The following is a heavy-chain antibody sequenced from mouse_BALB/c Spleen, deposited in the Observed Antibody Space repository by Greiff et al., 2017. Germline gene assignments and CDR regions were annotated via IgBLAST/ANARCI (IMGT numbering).Heavy chain of an antibody. CDR3: ARHYYGSSPYFDV. CDR2: IDPENGNT. Sequence: EVQLQQSGAELVRPGALVKLSCKASGFNINDYYMHWVQQRPEQGLEWIGWIDPENGNTIYDPKFQGKASITADTPSNTAYLQLSSLTSEDTAVYFCARHYYGSSPYFDVWGAGTTVTVSS. V-gene: IGHV14-1*02. D-gene: IGHD1-1*01. J-gene: IGHJ1*01. CDR1: GFNINDYY.